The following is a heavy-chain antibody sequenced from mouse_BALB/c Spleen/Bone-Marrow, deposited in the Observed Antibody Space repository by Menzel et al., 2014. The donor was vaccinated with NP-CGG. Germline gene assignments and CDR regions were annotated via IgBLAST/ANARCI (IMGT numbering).Heavy chain of an antibody. V-gene: IGHV1-7*01. CDR2: INPGLDYT. CDR3: ANSRAGVPY. CDR1: GYTFTNSW. Sequence: VQLKQSGAELAKPGASVKMFCQASGYTFTNSWMHWAKQRPGHGLEWIGYINPGLDYTEYDQKFKDKATLTADRSSSTAYMQLSGLTSEDSAVYFCANSRAGVPYWGQATLVTFSA. J-gene: IGHJ3*01.